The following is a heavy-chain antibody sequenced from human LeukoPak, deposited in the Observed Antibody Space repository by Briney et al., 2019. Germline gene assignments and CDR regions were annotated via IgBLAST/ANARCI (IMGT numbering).Heavy chain of an antibody. D-gene: IGHD1-1*01. CDR3: ARSTGPFDY. V-gene: IGHV4-34*01. Sequence: PSETLSLTCAVYGGSLSGYYWSWIRQPPGKGLEWIGEINHSGSTNYNPSLKSRVTISVDTSKNQFSLKLSSVTAADTAVYYCARSTGPFDYWGQGTLVTVSS. J-gene: IGHJ4*02. CDR2: INHSGST. CDR1: GGSLSGYY.